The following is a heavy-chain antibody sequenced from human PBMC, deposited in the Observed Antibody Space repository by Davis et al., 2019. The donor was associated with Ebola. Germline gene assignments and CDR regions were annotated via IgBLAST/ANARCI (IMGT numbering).Heavy chain of an antibody. CDR1: GGTFSSYA. CDR3: ASRGYGSGSYNWFDP. CDR2: IIPIFGTA. J-gene: IGHJ5*02. V-gene: IGHV1-69*06. D-gene: IGHD3-10*01. Sequence: AASVKVSCKASGGTFSSYAISWVRQAPGQGLEWMGEIIPIFGTANYAQKFQGRVTITADKSTSTAYMELSSLRSEDTAVYYCASRGYGSGSYNWFDPWGQGTLVTVSS.